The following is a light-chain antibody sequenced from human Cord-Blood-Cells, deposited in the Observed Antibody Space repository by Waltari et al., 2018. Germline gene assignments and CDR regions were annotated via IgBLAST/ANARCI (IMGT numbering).Light chain of an antibody. CDR2: EGS. CDR1: SSDGGSYNL. J-gene: IGLJ3*02. Sequence: QSALTQPASVSGSPGQSITIPCTGTSSDGGSYNLVSWYQKHPGKAPKHMIYEGSKRPSGVSNRFSGSKSGNTASLTISGLQAEDEADYYCCSYAGSSTWVFGGGTKLTVL. V-gene: IGLV2-23*01. CDR3: CSYAGSSTWV.